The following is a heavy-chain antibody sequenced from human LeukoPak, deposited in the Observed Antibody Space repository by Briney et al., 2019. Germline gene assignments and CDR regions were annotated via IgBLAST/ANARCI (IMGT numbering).Heavy chain of an antibody. J-gene: IGHJ6*02. CDR3: ARGGGLDV. CDR2: INHNGNVN. CDR1: GFTFSSYW. Sequence: GGSLRLSCAASGFTFSSYWMNWARQAPGKGLEWVASINHNGNVNYYVDSVKGRFTISRDNAKNSLYLQMSNLRAEDTAVYFCARGGGLDVWGQGASVTVSS. D-gene: IGHD3-16*01. V-gene: IGHV3-7*03.